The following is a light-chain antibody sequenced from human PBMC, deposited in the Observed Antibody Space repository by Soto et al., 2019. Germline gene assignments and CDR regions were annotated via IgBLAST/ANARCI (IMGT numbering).Light chain of an antibody. J-gene: IGLJ3*02. V-gene: IGLV2-11*01. CDR3: CSHAGSYTLWV. CDR1: SSDVGGYNF. Sequence: QSALTQPRSVSGSPGQSVAISCTGTSSDVGGYNFVSWYQQHPGKAPKLIIYDVSKRPSGVPDRFSGSKSGNTASLTLSGLQAEDEADYYCCSHAGSYTLWVFGGGTKVTVL. CDR2: DVS.